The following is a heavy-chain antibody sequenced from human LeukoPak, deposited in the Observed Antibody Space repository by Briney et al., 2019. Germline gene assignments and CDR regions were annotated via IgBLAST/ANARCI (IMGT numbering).Heavy chain of an antibody. D-gene: IGHD6-13*01. CDR2: ISYDGSNK. CDR3: AKDPAAAGFSGDY. CDR1: GFTFSSYG. Sequence: PGRSPRLSCAASGFTFSSYGMPWVRQAPGKGLEWVAVISYDGSNKYYADSVKGRFTISRDNSKNTLYLQMNSLRAEDTAVYYCAKDPAAAGFSGDYWGQGTLVTVSS. V-gene: IGHV3-30*18. J-gene: IGHJ4*02.